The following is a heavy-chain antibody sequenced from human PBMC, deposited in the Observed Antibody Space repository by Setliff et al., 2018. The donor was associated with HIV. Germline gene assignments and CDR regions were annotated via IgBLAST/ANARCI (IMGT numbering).Heavy chain of an antibody. J-gene: IGHJ4*02. CDR2: IKQDESEE. Sequence: PGGSLRLSCAASGFTFSSHWMSWVRQAPGKGLEWVANIKQDESEEWYADSVKGRFTISRDNTKNSLYLQINSLSAEDTAVYYCARSTFFGVVIGWYYFDYWGQGALVTVSS. CDR3: ARSTFFGVVIGWYYFDY. CDR1: GFTFSSHW. V-gene: IGHV3-7*03. D-gene: IGHD3-3*01.